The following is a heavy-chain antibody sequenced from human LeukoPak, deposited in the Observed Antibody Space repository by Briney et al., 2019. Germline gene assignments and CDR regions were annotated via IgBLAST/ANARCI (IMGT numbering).Heavy chain of an antibody. CDR2: IWYDGSNK. D-gene: IGHD4-17*01. Sequence: PGRSLRLSCAASGFTFSSYGMHWVRQAPGKGLEWVAVIWYDGSNKYYADSVKGRFTISRDNSKNTLYLQMNSLRAEDTVVYYCAKLHDYGDYDVGYFDYWGQGTLVTVSS. CDR3: AKLHDYGDYDVGYFDY. CDR1: GFTFSSYG. J-gene: IGHJ4*02. V-gene: IGHV3-33*06.